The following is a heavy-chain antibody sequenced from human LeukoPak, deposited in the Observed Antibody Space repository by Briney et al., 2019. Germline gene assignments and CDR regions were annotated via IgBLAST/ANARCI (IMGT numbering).Heavy chain of an antibody. CDR3: ARVTAHCSGGSCYSFRFDY. Sequence: SVKVSFKASGGTFSSYAISWVRQAPGQGLEWMGGIIPIFGTANYAQKFQGRVTITADESTSTAYMELSSLRPEDTAVYYCARVTAHCSGGSCYSFRFDYRGQGTLVTVSS. V-gene: IGHV1-69*01. J-gene: IGHJ4*02. D-gene: IGHD2-15*01. CDR2: IIPIFGTA. CDR1: GGTFSSYA.